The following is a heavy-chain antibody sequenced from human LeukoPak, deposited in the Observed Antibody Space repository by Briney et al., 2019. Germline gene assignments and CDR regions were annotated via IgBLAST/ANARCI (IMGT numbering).Heavy chain of an antibody. D-gene: IGHD2-21*02. Sequence: ASVKVSCKASGYTFTSYGISWVRQAPGQGLEWMGWISAYNGNTNYAQKLQGRVTMTTDTSTSTAYIELRGLRSDDTAVYYCARAESEGGDVDYWGQGTLVTVSS. CDR2: ISAYNGNT. V-gene: IGHV1-18*01. CDR1: GYTFTSYG. J-gene: IGHJ4*02. CDR3: ARAESEGGDVDY.